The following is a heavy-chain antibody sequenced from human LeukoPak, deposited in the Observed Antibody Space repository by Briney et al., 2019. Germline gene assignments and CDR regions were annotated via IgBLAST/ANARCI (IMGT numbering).Heavy chain of an antibody. J-gene: IGHJ4*02. CDR3: AKELEITMVRGGPKSIDFDY. D-gene: IGHD3-10*01. Sequence: PGGSLRLSCAASGFTFSSYGMSWVRQAPGKGLEWVSAISGSGGSTYYADSVKGRFTISRDNSKNTLYLQMNSLRAEDTAVYYCAKELEITMVRGGPKSIDFDYWGQGILVTVSS. V-gene: IGHV3-23*01. CDR1: GFTFSSYG. CDR2: ISGSGGST.